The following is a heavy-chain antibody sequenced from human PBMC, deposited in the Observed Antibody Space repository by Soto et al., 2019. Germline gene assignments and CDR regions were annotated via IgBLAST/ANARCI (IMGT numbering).Heavy chain of an antibody. CDR3: TTVLYQIDY. CDR2: TDAGTI. D-gene: IGHD3-16*01. V-gene: IGHV3-15*01. CDR1: GFTFRNAW. J-gene: IGHJ4*02. Sequence: PGGSLRLSCAASGFTFRNAWMSWVRQGPGKGLEWVGQTDAGTIDYAAPVKGRFTISRDDSKNTLYLQMNSLKTEDTAVYYCTTVLYQIDYWGQGTLVTVSS.